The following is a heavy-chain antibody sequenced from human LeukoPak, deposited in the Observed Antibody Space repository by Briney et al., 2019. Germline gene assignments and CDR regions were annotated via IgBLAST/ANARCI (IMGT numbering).Heavy chain of an antibody. J-gene: IGHJ3*02. D-gene: IGHD4-11*01. Sequence: ASVKVSCKASGYTFTSYGTSWVRQAPGQGLEWMGWISAYNGNANYAQKLQGRVTMTTDTSTSTAYMELRSLRSDDTAVYYCARETSNVDAFDIWGQGTMVTVSS. CDR2: ISAYNGNA. CDR1: GYTFTSYG. CDR3: ARETSNVDAFDI. V-gene: IGHV1-18*01.